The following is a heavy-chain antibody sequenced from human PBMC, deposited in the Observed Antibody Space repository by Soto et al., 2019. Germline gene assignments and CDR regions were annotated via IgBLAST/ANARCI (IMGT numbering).Heavy chain of an antibody. CDR1: GGSISSSSYY. J-gene: IGHJ4*02. D-gene: IGHD3-22*01. V-gene: IGHV4-39*01. CDR3: ARVYDSSGYYYLDY. Sequence: SETLSLTCTVSGGSISSSSYYWGWIRQPPGKGLEWIGSIYYTGSTYYNPSLKSRVTISEDTSKNQFSLKLSSVTAADTAVYYCARVYDSSGYYYLDYWGQGTLVTVSS. CDR2: IYYTGST.